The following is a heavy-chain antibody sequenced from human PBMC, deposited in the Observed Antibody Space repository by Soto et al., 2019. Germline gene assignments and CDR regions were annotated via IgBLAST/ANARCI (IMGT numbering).Heavy chain of an antibody. CDR1: GGSVSSSNYY. V-gene: IGHV4-61*01. J-gene: IGHJ5*02. Sequence: PSETLSLTCTVSGGSVSSSNYYWNWIRQPPGKGLEWIGYIYYSGITDYNPSLESRVTISIDTSKNQFSLKLSSVTAADTAVYYCARAVEVATTNNLSGGWLDPWGQGTPVTVSS. D-gene: IGHD1-1*01. CDR2: IYYSGIT. CDR3: ARAVEVATTNNLSGGWLDP.